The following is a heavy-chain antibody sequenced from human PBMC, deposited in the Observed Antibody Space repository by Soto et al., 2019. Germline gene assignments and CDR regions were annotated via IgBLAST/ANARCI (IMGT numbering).Heavy chain of an antibody. CDR1: VGSFRGYY. D-gene: IGHD2-8*01. CDR2: INHSGRT. CDR3: ARAAEYAWFDP. J-gene: IGHJ5*02. Sequence: SETLSLTCAVYVGSFRGYYWNWIRQPPGKGLEWIGEINHSGRTKYNPSLNSRVTISVDTSKNQFSLKLGSVTAADTAVYYCARAAEYAWFDPWGRGTLVTVSS. V-gene: IGHV4-34*01.